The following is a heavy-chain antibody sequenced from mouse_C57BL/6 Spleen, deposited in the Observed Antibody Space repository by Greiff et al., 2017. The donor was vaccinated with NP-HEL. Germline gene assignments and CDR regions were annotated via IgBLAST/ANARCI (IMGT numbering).Heavy chain of an antibody. J-gene: IGHJ3*01. CDR2: IDPSDSYT. Sequence: QVQLQQPGAELVKPGASVKLSCKASGYTFTSYWMQWVKQRPGQGLEWIGEIDPSDSYTNYNQKFKGKATLTVDTSSSTAYMQLSSLTSEDSAVYYCARGDYSNSFAYWGQGTLVTVSA. CDR3: ARGDYSNSFAY. V-gene: IGHV1-50*01. CDR1: GYTFTSYW. D-gene: IGHD2-5*01.